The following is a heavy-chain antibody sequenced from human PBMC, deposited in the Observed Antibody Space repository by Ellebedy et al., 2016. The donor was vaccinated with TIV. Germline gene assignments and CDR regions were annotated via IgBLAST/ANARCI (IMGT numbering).Heavy chain of an antibody. CDR2: IFHSGTT. CDR1: GGSISSTNW. Sequence: MPSETLSLTCAVSGGSISSTNWWCWVRQAPGQGLEWIGEIFHSGTTNYNPSLKSRVTISVDKSKNQFSLKLTSVTAADTAVYYCASSGWPGHWGQGTLVTVSS. CDR3: ASSGWPGH. J-gene: IGHJ4*02. D-gene: IGHD6-19*01. V-gene: IGHV4-4*02.